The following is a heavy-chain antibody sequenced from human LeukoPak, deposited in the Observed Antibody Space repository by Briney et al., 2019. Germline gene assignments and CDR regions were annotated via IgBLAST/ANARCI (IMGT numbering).Heavy chain of an antibody. CDR2: ISYDGSNK. CDR3: ARVAGSGWLDAFDI. CDR1: GFTFSSYA. D-gene: IGHD6-19*01. J-gene: IGHJ3*02. Sequence: GGSLRLSCAAYGFTFSSYAMHWVSQAQGKGIEWEAVISYDGSNKYYADSVKGRFTISRDNSKNTLYLQMNSLRAEDTAVYYCARVAGSGWLDAFDIWGQGTMVTVSS. V-gene: IGHV3-30*01.